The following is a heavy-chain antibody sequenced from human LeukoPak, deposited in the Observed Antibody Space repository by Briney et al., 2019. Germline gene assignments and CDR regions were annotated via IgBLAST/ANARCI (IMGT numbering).Heavy chain of an antibody. Sequence: GGSLRLSCAASGIIFSSDAMTWVRQAPGKGLEWVSSINGGTTLYAASVEGRFTISRDSSKNTLFLQMNSLRAEDTAVYFCVRCRRYTTGWCNWLDPWGQGTQVTVSS. CDR3: VRCRRYTTGWCNWLDP. CDR1: GIIFSSDA. J-gene: IGHJ5*02. V-gene: IGHV3-23*01. CDR2: INGGTT. D-gene: IGHD6-19*01.